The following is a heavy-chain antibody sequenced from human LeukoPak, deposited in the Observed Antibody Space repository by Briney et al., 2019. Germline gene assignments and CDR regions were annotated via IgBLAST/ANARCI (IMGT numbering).Heavy chain of an antibody. CDR3: ARGAGETTPIDY. CDR2: SNPSGGST. D-gene: IGHD7-27*01. V-gene: IGHV1-46*01. J-gene: IGHJ4*02. CDR1: GYTFTSYY. Sequence: ASVKVSCKASGYTFTSYYMHWVRHAPGQGLEWMGISNPSGGSTSYAQKFQGRVTMTRDMSTSTVYMELSSLRSEDTAVYYCARGAGETTPIDYWGQGTLVTVSS.